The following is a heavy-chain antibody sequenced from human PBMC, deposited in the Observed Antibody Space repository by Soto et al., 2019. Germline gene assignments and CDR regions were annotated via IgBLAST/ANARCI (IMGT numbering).Heavy chain of an antibody. D-gene: IGHD1-26*01. J-gene: IGHJ4*02. CDR2: FYYSGNT. CDR3: ARGSGSYGSNLDH. CDR1: GGSISSSNYY. Sequence: TSETLSLTCTVSGGSISSSNYYWGWIRQPPGKGLEWIGNFYYSGNTYYNPSLKSRVTISIDTSKNQFSLKLTSVTAADTSVYYCARGSGSYGSNLDHWGQGILVTVSS. V-gene: IGHV4-39*01.